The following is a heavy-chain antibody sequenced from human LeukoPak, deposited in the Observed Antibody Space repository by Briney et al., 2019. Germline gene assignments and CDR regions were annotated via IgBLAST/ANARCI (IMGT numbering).Heavy chain of an antibody. CDR1: GYTFTSYG. V-gene: IGHV1-18*01. J-gene: IGHJ6*02. D-gene: IGHD3-16*01. Sequence: ASVKVSCKASGYTFTSYGISWVRQAPGQGLEWMGWISAYNGNTNYAQKLQGRVTMTTDTSTSTAYMELRSLRSDDTAVNYCARCLSWQVLYYYGMDVWGQGTTVTVSS. CDR2: ISAYNGNT. CDR3: ARCLSWQVLYYYGMDV.